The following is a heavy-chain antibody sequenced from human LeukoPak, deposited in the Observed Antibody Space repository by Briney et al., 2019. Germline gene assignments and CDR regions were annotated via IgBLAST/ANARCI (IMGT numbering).Heavy chain of an antibody. CDR1: GFTFSSYA. CDR2: ISSGGST. D-gene: IGHD5-12*01. J-gene: IGHJ4*02. V-gene: IGHV3-23*01. Sequence: PGGSLRLSCAASGFTFSSYAMSWVRQAPGKGLEWVAAISSGGSTYYADSVKGRFTIARDNFKNTLFLQVNSLRVEDTAVYYCAKGYLRLVDSWGQGTLVTVSS. CDR3: AKGYLRLVDS.